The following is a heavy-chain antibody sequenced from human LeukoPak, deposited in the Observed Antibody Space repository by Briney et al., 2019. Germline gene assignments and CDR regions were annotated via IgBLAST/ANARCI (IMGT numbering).Heavy chain of an antibody. CDR3: AKDGAHYDILTGYSDWFDP. J-gene: IGHJ5*02. Sequence: LSGGSLRLSCAASGFTFSSYAMSWVRQAPGKGLEWVSAISGSGGSTYYADSVKGRVTISRDNSKNTLYLQMNSLRAGDTAVYYCAKDGAHYDILTGYSDWFDPWGQGTLVTVSS. V-gene: IGHV3-23*01. CDR2: ISGSGGST. D-gene: IGHD3-9*01. CDR1: GFTFSSYA.